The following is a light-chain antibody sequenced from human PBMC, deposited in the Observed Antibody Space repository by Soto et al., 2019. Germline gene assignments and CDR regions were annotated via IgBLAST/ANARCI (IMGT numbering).Light chain of an antibody. CDR3: QQFASSPYT. CDR2: GAI. V-gene: IGKV3-20*01. CDR1: QAVSNAY. Sequence: EIVLTQSPDTLSSSPGDRATLSCRASQAVSNAYLAWYQHKPGQVPRLLIHGAINRATGIPDRFSGGGSGTDFTLTINRLEPEDFAVYYCQQFASSPYTFGQGTKVEIK. J-gene: IGKJ2*01.